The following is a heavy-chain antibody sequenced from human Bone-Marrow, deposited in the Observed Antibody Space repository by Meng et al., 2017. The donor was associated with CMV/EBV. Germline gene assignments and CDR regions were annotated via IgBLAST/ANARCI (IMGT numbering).Heavy chain of an antibody. Sequence: GESLKISCAASGFTFSSYSMNWVRQAPGKGLEWVSSISSSSYIYYADSVKGRFTISRDNAKNSLYLQMNSLRAEDTAVYYCARADSSSMFYYYYGMDVWGQGTTVTVSS. CDR3: ARADSSSMFYYYYGMDV. CDR1: GFTFSSYS. CDR2: ISSSSYI. D-gene: IGHD6-6*01. V-gene: IGHV3-21*01. J-gene: IGHJ6*02.